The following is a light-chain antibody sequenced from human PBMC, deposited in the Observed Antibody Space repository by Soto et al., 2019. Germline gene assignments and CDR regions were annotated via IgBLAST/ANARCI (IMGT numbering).Light chain of an antibody. CDR2: DAS. Sequence: PLTQSPCSLSASIGDRVTISCQASHDISNYLNWYQQRPGKAPKLIIYDASTLETGVPSRFRGSGYGTDFTLTITSLQPGDIATYYCQHCHDMPLTFGGGTKVDI. V-gene: IGKV1-33*01. CDR1: HDISNY. CDR3: QHCHDMPLT. J-gene: IGKJ4*01.